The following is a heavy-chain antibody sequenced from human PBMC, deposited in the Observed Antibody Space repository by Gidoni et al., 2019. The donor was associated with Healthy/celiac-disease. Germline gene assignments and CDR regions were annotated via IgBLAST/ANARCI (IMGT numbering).Heavy chain of an antibody. Sequence: QVQLVSSVGGVVQPGRSLRLSCAASGFTFSSYAMHWVRQAPGKGLECVAVIAYDGCNTYYSVSVKGRFSISRDNSKNTLYLQMNSLRAEDTAVYYCASDRSSGWYYWGQGTLVTVSS. D-gene: IGHD6-19*01. CDR2: IAYDGCNT. CDR1: GFTFSSYA. V-gene: IGHV3-30*01. CDR3: ASDRSSGWYY. J-gene: IGHJ4*02.